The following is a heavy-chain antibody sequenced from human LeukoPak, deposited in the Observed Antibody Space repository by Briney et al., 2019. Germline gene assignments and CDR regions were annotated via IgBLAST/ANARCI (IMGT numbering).Heavy chain of an antibody. D-gene: IGHD3-9*01. V-gene: IGHV1-2*02. Sequence: ASVKVSCKASGYTFSDYYMHWVRQAPGQGLEWMGWINPNSGGTNYAQKFQGRVTMTRDTSISTAYMELSSLRSEDTAVYYCARGPPGYDTYFDYWGQGTLVTVSS. CDR2: INPNSGGT. J-gene: IGHJ4*02. CDR1: GYTFSDYY. CDR3: ARGPPGYDTYFDY.